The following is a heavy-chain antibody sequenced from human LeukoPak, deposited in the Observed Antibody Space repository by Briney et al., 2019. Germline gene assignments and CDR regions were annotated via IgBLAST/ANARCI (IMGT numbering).Heavy chain of an antibody. Sequence: PGGSLRLSCAASGFTFSSYAMSWVRQAPGKGLEWVSAISGSGGSTYYADSVKGRFTISRDNSKNTLYLQMNSLRAEDTAVYYCAGSSGWSVGGYYFDYWGQGTLVTASS. CDR2: ISGSGGST. D-gene: IGHD6-19*01. CDR1: GFTFSSYA. CDR3: AGSSGWSVGGYYFDY. J-gene: IGHJ4*02. V-gene: IGHV3-23*01.